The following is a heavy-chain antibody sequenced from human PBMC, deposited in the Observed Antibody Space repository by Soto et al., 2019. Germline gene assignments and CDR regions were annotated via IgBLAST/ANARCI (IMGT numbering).Heavy chain of an antibody. V-gene: IGHV3-11*01. Sequence: QVQLVESGGGLVKPRGSLRLSCAASGFSLSDYYVSWIRQAPGEGLEWVSYISSGGTTTHYADSVKGRFTISKDNAKNSLYLQMNSLRAEDTAVYYCAGVRGDSSGSYYFDYWGQGTLVTVSS. D-gene: IGHD3-22*01. CDR2: ISSGGTTT. CDR1: GFSLSDYY. J-gene: IGHJ4*02. CDR3: AGVRGDSSGSYYFDY.